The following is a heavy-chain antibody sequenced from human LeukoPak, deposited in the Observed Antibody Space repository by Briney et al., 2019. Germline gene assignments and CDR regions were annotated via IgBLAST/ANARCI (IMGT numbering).Heavy chain of an antibody. J-gene: IGHJ4*02. CDR1: GFTFSSYA. CDR3: ARPPPWELLHFDY. Sequence: GGSLRLSCAASGFTFSSYAMHWVRQAPGKGLEWVAVISYDGSNKYYADSVKGRFTISRDNSKNTLYLQMNSLGAEDTAVYYCARPPPWELLHFDYWGQGTLVTVSS. V-gene: IGHV3-30*04. CDR2: ISYDGSNK. D-gene: IGHD1-26*01.